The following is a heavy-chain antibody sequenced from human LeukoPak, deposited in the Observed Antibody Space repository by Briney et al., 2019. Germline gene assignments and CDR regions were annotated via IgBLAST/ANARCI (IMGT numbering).Heavy chain of an antibody. Sequence: PGRSLRLSCAASGFTFSNYGMHWVRQAPGKGLEWVAVIWYDGTNKYYADSVKGRFTFSRDNSKNTLYLQMNSLRAEDTAVYFCARDLGTYYSLYSYSVRDAGGKGTTVTVS. D-gene: IGHD1-26*01. V-gene: IGHV3-33*08. CDR3: ARDLGTYYSLYSYSVRDA. CDR2: IWYDGTNK. J-gene: IGHJ6*03. CDR1: GFTFSNYG.